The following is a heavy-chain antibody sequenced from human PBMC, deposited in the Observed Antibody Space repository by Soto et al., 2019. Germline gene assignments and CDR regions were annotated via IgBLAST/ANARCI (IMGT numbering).Heavy chain of an antibody. V-gene: IGHV1-18*04. CDR1: GYTFTNYG. Sequence: QVQLVQSGAEVKKPGASVRVSCKASGYTFTNYGISWVRQAPGQGLEWMGWVGPYNGNTDHAQNFQGRVTMTTDTSTNTAYMELGSLRSDDTALYYCGRCYCSLVSCYTCWHFDLWGRGTLVTVSS. D-gene: IGHD2-15*01. CDR3: GRCYCSLVSCYTCWHFDL. J-gene: IGHJ2*01. CDR2: VGPYNGNT.